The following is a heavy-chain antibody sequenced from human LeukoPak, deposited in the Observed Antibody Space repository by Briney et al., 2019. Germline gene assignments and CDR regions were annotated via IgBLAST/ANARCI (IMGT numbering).Heavy chain of an antibody. D-gene: IGHD3-22*01. V-gene: IGHV3-23*01. CDR2: ISGSGGST. Sequence: GGSLRLSCAASGFTFSSYAMSWVRQAPGKGLEWVSAISGSGGSTYYADSVKGRFTISGDNSKNTLYLQMNSLRAEDTAVYYCARGTSSGYFQLYFDYWGQGTLVTVSS. J-gene: IGHJ4*02. CDR1: GFTFSSYA. CDR3: ARGTSSGYFQLYFDY.